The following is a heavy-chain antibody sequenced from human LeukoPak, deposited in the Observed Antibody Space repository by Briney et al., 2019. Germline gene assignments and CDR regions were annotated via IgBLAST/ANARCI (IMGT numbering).Heavy chain of an antibody. J-gene: IGHJ4*02. CDR3: STDRGSGNYYSADY. D-gene: IGHD1-26*01. CDR2: IKQDGSEK. V-gene: IGHV3-7*01. CDR1: GFTFRNYW. Sequence: PGGSLRLSCAAFGFTFRNYWMNWVRQAPGKGLEWVANIKQDGSEKYYVDSVKGRFTISRDNAKNSLYLQMNSLRVEDTAVYYCSTDRGSGNYYSADYWGQGTLVTVSS.